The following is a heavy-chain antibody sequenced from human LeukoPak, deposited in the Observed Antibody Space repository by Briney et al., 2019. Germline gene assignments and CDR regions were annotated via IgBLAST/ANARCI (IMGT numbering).Heavy chain of an antibody. J-gene: IGHJ4*02. CDR3: AIAHTGIAAAGMGY. CDR2: ISGSGAST. CDR1: GFTFSTYA. Sequence: PGGSLRLSCAVSGFTFSTYAMSWVRQAPGKGLEWVSTISGSGASTYYTDSVKGRFTISRDNSKNTLYLQMNSLRAEDTAVYYCAIAHTGIAAAGMGYWGQGTLVTVSS. V-gene: IGHV3-23*01. D-gene: IGHD6-13*01.